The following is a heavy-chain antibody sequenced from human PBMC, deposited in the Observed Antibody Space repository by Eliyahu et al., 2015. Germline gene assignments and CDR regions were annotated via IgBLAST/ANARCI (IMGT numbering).Heavy chain of an antibody. Sequence: EVQLVESGGGLIQPGGSLRLSCAASGLSVSSSYMSWVRQAPGKGLEWLSVMYNGGAPYYADSVKGRFTTSRDSSKNTLYLQMNSPRADDTAVYYCARDLGAYKRAFDYWGQGTLVTVSS. V-gene: IGHV3-53*01. CDR1: GLSVSSSY. D-gene: IGHD3-16*01. CDR2: MYNGGAP. J-gene: IGHJ4*02. CDR3: ARDLGAYKRAFDY.